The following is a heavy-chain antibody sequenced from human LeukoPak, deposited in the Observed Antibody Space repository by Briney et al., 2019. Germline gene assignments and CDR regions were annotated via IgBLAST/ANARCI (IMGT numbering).Heavy chain of an antibody. CDR2: MNPKTDNT. CDR1: GYSFTDYD. CDR3: ARSGPISLRF. Sequence: ASVKVSCKTSGYSFTDYDIHWVRQATGQGLEWMGWMNPKTDNTEYAQKFQGRVTLTWTTSISTAYMELSSLKSEDTAVYFCARSGPISLRFWGQGTLVTVSS. J-gene: IGHJ4*02. V-gene: IGHV1-8*01. D-gene: IGHD2/OR15-2a*01.